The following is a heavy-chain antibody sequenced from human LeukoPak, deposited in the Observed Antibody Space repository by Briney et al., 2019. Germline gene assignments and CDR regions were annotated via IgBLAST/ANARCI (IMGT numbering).Heavy chain of an antibody. Sequence: QSGGSPRLSCAASGFTFDDYGMSWVRQAPGKGLEWVSGINWNGGSTGYADSVKGRFTISRDNAKNSLYLQMNSLRAEDTALYYCARTKRWQLVPNAPFDCWGQGTLVTVSS. CDR3: ARTKRWQLVPNAPFDC. CDR1: GFTFDDYG. CDR2: INWNGGST. V-gene: IGHV3-20*04. D-gene: IGHD6-13*01. J-gene: IGHJ4*02.